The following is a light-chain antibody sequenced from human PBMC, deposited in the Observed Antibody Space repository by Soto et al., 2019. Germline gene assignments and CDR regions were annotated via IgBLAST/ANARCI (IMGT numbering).Light chain of an antibody. CDR3: QQYNSYSGT. V-gene: IGKV1-5*03. CDR1: QSISSW. J-gene: IGKJ2*01. CDR2: KAS. Sequence: DIQMTQSPSTLSASVGDRVTITCRASQSISSWLAWYQQKPGKAPKLLIYKASSLESGVPSSFSGGGSGTEITLPISSLQPDDFATYYCQQYNSYSGTFGQGTKLEIK.